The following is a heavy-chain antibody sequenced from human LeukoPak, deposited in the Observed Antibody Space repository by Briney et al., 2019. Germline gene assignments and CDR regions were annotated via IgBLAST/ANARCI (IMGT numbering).Heavy chain of an antibody. CDR3: ARDRSADCSLDY. V-gene: IGHV1-2*02. CDR1: GYTFTDYY. CDR2: INPNSAAT. D-gene: IGHD2-21*02. Sequence: ASVRVSCKASGYTFTDYYMHSVRQAPGQGLGWMGWINPNSAATNYAQKFQGRVAMTRDTSISTAYMRLSMLGSDDTAVYYCARDRSADCSLDYWGQGTLVTVSS. J-gene: IGHJ4*02.